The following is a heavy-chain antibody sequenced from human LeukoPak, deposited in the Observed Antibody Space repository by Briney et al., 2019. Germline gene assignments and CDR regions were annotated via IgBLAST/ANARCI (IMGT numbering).Heavy chain of an antibody. V-gene: IGHV4-59*02. CDR2: IYDSGNT. CDR3: ARETSLTGYASGLGFNY. D-gene: IGHD6-19*01. CDR1: GGSVSSWY. Sequence: SETLSLTCTVSGGSVSSWYWSWIRQPPGKGLEWIGYIYDSGNTNYNPSLKSRVTISIDTSKNQFSLGLTSVTAADTATYYCARETSLTGYASGLGFNYWGQGILVTVSS. J-gene: IGHJ4*02.